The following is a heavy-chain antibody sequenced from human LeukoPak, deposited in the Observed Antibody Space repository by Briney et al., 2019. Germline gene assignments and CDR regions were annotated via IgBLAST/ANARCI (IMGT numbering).Heavy chain of an antibody. CDR1: GFTFNTYT. J-gene: IGHJ4*02. Sequence: PGGSLRLSCAASGFTFNTYTMNWVRQAPGKGLEWVSVISGSGDNTYYADSVKGRFTISRDNSKNMLYPQMNSLRAEDTAVYYCAKWKYSNSGIDDYWGQGTLVTVSS. CDR2: ISGSGDNT. CDR3: AKWKYSNSGIDDY. D-gene: IGHD6-6*01. V-gene: IGHV3-23*01.